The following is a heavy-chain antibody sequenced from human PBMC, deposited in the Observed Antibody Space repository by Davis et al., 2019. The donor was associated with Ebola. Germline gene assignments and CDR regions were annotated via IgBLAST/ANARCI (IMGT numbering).Heavy chain of an antibody. CDR3: ASVDSSGWGY. J-gene: IGHJ4*02. Sequence: PSETLSLTCTVPGGSISSGDYYWSWIRQPPGKGLEWIGYIYYSGSTNYDPSLKSRVTISVDTSKNQFSLKLSSVTAADTAVYYCASVDSSGWGYWGQGTLVTVSS. CDR1: GGSISSGDYY. D-gene: IGHD6-19*01. CDR2: IYYSGST. V-gene: IGHV4-61*08.